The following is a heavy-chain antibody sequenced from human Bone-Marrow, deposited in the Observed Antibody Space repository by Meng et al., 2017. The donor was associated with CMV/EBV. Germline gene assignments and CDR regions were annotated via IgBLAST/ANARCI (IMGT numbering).Heavy chain of an antibody. CDR3: ARDPLYYGSGSYPH. CDR2: IYYSGSA. V-gene: IGHV4-30-4*08. D-gene: IGHD3-10*01. J-gene: IGHJ4*02. Sequence: SETLSLTCIVSGGSISSGDYYWNWIRQPPGKGLEWIGYIYYSGSAYYNPSLQSRLTISIDTSKNQFSLRLSSVTAADTAFYYCARDPLYYGSGSYPHWGQGKLVTVYS. CDR1: GGSISSGDYY.